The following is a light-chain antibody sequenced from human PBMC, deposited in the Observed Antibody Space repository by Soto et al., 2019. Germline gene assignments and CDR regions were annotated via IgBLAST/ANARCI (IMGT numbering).Light chain of an antibody. J-gene: IGKJ2*01. CDR1: QSISIY. CDR3: QQSYSSFLT. Sequence: DMQMTQSPCSLSASVGDRVTITCRASQSISIYLNWYQQKPGKAPQLLIYAASSLQSAVPSRFSGIGSGTDFTLTISSLQPEDFATYYCQQSYSSFLTFGQGTKLEI. CDR2: AAS. V-gene: IGKV1-39*01.